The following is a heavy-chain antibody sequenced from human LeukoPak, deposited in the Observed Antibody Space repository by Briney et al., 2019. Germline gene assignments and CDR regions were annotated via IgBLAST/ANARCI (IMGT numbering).Heavy chain of an antibody. CDR2: ISAYNGNT. Sequence: GASVKVSCKASGYTFTSYGISWVRQAPGQGLEWMGWISAYNGNTNYAQKLQVRVTMTTDTSTSTAYRELSSLRSDYTGVYYCARKGWSWDYWGQGTLVTVSS. D-gene: IGHD2-15*01. J-gene: IGHJ4*02. V-gene: IGHV1-18*01. CDR3: ARKGWSWDY. CDR1: GYTFTSYG.